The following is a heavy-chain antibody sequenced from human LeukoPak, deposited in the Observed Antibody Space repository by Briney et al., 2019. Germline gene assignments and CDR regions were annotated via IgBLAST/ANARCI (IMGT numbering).Heavy chain of an antibody. CDR3: AKPYNDHGSTWNLAFDY. CDR1: GFTYSSYA. D-gene: IGHD6-13*01. J-gene: IGHJ4*02. Sequence: GGSLRLSCAASGFTYSSYAMSWVRQAPGKGLEWVSAISGSDGRTYYADSVKGRFTISRDNSKNLLYLQMNSLRAEDTAVYYCAKPYNDHGSTWNLAFDYWGQGTLVTVSS. V-gene: IGHV3-23*01. CDR2: ISGSDGRT.